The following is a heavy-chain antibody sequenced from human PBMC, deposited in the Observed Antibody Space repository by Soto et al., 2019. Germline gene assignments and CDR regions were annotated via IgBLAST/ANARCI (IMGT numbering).Heavy chain of an antibody. CDR3: ARNVGSSGSSRWFDT. D-gene: IGHD3-10*01. V-gene: IGHV3-33*01. Sequence: QVQLVESGGGVVQPGRSLTLSCVASGFTLSNYGMHWVRQAPGKGLVWVAVIWADGTTTYSADSVKGRFSISRDHSKHALFLQLSSLRAEDTAVYYCARNVGSSGSSRWFDTWGQGTLVTVSS. CDR2: IWADGTTT. CDR1: GFTLSNYG. J-gene: IGHJ5*02.